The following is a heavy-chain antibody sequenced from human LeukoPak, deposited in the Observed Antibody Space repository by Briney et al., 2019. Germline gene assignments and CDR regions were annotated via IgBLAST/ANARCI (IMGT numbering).Heavy chain of an antibody. CDR1: GFTFSSYA. D-gene: IGHD3-16*02. Sequence: GGSLRLSCAASGFTFSSYAMHWVRQAPGKGLEWVAVISYDGSNKFYADSVKGRFTISRDNSKNTLYLQMNSLRAEDTAVYYCARSYYDYVWGSYRYTHFDYWGQGTLVTVSS. J-gene: IGHJ4*02. V-gene: IGHV3-30-3*01. CDR3: ARSYYDYVWGSYRYTHFDY. CDR2: ISYDGSNK.